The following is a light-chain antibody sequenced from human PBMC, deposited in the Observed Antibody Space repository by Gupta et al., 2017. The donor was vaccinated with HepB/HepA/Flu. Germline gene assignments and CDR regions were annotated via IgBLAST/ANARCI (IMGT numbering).Light chain of an antibody. CDR3: QQHYTTPT. J-gene: IGKJ1*01. V-gene: IGKV4-1*01. CDR2: WAS. Sequence: IVMTQSPEAMAVSLGERATVNCKSSQHILSSSNNKNYLAWYQQKPGQPPKLLITWASTRQSGVPDRFSGGGSGTDFTLTISRLQAEAVAVYYWQQHYTTPTFGQGTKVEIK. CDR1: QHILSSSNNKNY.